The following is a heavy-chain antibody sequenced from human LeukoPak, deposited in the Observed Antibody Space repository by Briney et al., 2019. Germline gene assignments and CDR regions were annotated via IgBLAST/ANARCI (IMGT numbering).Heavy chain of an antibody. CDR1: GFXFSSYG. J-gene: IGHJ4*02. Sequence: PGGSLRLSCAASGFXFSSYGIHWVRQAPGKGREWVAVIWYDGSNKYYADSVKGRFTISRDNSKNTLYLQMNTLRAEDTAVYSCAKARYSSSWSYFDYWGQGTLVTVSS. CDR3: AKARYSSSWSYFDY. V-gene: IGHV3-33*06. D-gene: IGHD6-13*01. CDR2: IWYDGSNK.